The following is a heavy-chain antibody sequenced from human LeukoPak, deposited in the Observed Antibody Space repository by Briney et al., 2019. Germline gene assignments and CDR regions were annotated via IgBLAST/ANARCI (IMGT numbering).Heavy chain of an antibody. J-gene: IGHJ4*02. Sequence: GGSLRLSCEASGFTFRDYAMNWVRQAQGQGLEWVAAISRSGSTPYYTASVKGRFTISRDNSKNTLFLQMNSLRAGDTAVYYCAKVRGITGTTGNFDYWGQGTLVTVSS. V-gene: IGHV3-23*01. CDR2: ISRSGSTP. D-gene: IGHD1-14*01. CDR3: AKVRGITGTTGNFDY. CDR1: GFTFRDYA.